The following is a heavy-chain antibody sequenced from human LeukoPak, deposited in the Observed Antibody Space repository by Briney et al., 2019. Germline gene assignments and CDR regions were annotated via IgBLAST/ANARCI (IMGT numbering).Heavy chain of an antibody. D-gene: IGHD2-21*02. CDR3: ARVVGHGGDRYHYGMDV. CDR1: GGSISSYY. V-gene: IGHV4-59*12. J-gene: IGHJ6*02. Sequence: SETLSLTCTVSGGSISSYYWSWIRQPPGKGLEWIEYIYYSGSTNYNPSLKSRVTISVDTSKNQFSLRLSSVTAADTAVYYCARVVGHGGDRYHYGMDVWGQGTTVTVSS. CDR2: IYYSGST.